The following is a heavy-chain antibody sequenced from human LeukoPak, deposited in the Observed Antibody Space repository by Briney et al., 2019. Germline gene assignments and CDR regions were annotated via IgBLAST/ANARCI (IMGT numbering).Heavy chain of an antibody. CDR1: GYTFTSYC. Sequence: ASVKVSCKASGYTFTSYCNSGFRQAPAQELQGMGWISDYSGSTNYAQKLQGRVTITAETSTNTRSLELRSLRSDYTAVYYCAREGEYDIVTGYLYWFDPWGQGTLV. D-gene: IGHD3-9*01. CDR3: AREGEYDIVTGYLYWFDP. CDR2: ISDYSGST. J-gene: IGHJ5*02. V-gene: IGHV1-18*01.